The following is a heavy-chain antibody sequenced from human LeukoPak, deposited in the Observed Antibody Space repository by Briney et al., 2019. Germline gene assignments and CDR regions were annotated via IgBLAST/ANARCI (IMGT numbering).Heavy chain of an antibody. J-gene: IGHJ5*02. V-gene: IGHV4-59*01. CDR3: ARGTYYYDSSGYYYDLDP. CDR1: GASTSSRY. Sequence: PSETLSLTCSASGASTSSRYWSWIRQSPGRTLEWIGHIYNGRNTKYNPSLTSRVTISVDTSKNQFSLRMTSVTAADTAVYYCARGTYYYDSSGYYYDLDPWGQGTLVTVSS. CDR2: IYNGRNT. D-gene: IGHD3-22*01.